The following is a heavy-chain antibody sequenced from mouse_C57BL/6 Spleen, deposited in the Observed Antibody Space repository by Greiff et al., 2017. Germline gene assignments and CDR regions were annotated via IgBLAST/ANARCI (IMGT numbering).Heavy chain of an antibody. Sequence: VKLQQSGPELVKPGASVKISCKASGYSFTSYYIHWVKQRPGQGLEWIGWIYPGSGNTKYNEKFKGKATLTADTSSSTAYMQLSSLTSEDSAVYYCARDYGHYFDYWGQGTTLTVSS. J-gene: IGHJ2*01. V-gene: IGHV1-66*01. CDR1: GYSFTSYY. D-gene: IGHD1-1*01. CDR2: IYPGSGNT. CDR3: ARDYGHYFDY.